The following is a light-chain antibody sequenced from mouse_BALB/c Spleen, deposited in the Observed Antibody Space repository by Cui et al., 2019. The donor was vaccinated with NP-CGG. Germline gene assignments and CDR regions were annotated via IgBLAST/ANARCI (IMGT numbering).Light chain of an antibody. CDR3: ALWYSNHWV. J-gene: IGLJ1*01. CDR2: GTN. CDR1: TGAVTTSNY. V-gene: IGLV1*01. Sequence: QDVVTQESALTTSPGETVTFTCRSTTGAVTTSNYDNWVQEKPDHLFTGLIGGTNNRAPGVPARFSGSLIGDKAALTITGAQTEDEAIYFCALWYSNHWVFGGGTKLTVL.